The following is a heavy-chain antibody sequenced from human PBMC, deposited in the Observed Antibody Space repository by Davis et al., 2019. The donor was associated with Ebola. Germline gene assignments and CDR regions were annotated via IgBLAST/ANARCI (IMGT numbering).Heavy chain of an antibody. J-gene: IGHJ4*02. D-gene: IGHD3-22*01. Sequence: GESLKISCAVSGFTFSSYWMSWVRQAPGKGLEWVANIKQDGSEIHYVDSVKGRFTISRDNTKNSLYLQMNSLRVDDTAVYFCARDGPNYDVDYWGQGTLVTVSA. CDR3: ARDGPNYDVDY. CDR2: IKQDGSEI. V-gene: IGHV3-7*03. CDR1: GFTFSSYW.